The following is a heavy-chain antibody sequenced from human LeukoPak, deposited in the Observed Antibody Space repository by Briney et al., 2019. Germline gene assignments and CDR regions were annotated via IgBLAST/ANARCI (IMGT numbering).Heavy chain of an antibody. V-gene: IGHV4-59*01. CDR1: GGSISSYY. Sequence: SETLSLTCTVSGGSISSYYWSWIRQPPGKGLEWIGYIYYSGSTNYNPSLKSRVTISVDTSKNQFSLKLSSVTAADTAVYYCARGVRSRTPFDYWGQGTLVTVSS. CDR2: IYYSGST. CDR3: ARGVRSRTPFDY. J-gene: IGHJ4*02.